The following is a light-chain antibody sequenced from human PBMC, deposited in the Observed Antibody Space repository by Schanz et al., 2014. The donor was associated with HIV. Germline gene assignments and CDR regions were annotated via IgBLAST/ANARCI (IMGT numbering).Light chain of an antibody. CDR2: DAS. CDR1: QSVSSSY. Sequence: EIVLTQSPGTLSLSPGERATLSCRASQSVSSSYLAWYQQKPGQAPRLLLHDASTRATVFSTRFRGSGSGTEFTLTISSLQSEDFAVYHCQQYNKWPRTFGQGTKVEVK. V-gene: IGKV3-15*01. CDR3: QQYNKWPRT. J-gene: IGKJ1*01.